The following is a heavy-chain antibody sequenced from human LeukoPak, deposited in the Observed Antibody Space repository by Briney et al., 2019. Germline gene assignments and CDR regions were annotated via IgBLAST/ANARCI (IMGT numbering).Heavy chain of an antibody. J-gene: IGHJ4*02. CDR2: ISSSSSYI. V-gene: IGHV3-21*01. D-gene: IGHD2-15*01. Sequence: PGGSLRLSCAASGFTFSRYSMSWVRQTPGKGLEWVSSISSSSSYIYYADSVKGRITISRDNAKNSLYLQMNSLRAEDTAVYYCARDAECSGGSCYSSYYFDYWGQGTLVTVSS. CDR3: ARDAECSGGSCYSSYYFDY. CDR1: GFTFSRYS.